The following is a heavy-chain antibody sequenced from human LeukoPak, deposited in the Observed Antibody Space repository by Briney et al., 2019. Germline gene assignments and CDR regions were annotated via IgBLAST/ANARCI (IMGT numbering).Heavy chain of an antibody. CDR3: AREVYSGYVPLGY. CDR1: GYTFTSFD. D-gene: IGHD5-12*01. CDR2: MNPKSGNT. V-gene: IGHV1-8*01. Sequence: ASVKVSCKASGYTFTSFDINWVRQATGQGLEWMGWMNPKSGNTGYAQKFQGRVTMTRNTSINTAYMELSSLRSGDTAVYYCAREVYSGYVPLGYWGQGTLVTVSS. J-gene: IGHJ4*02.